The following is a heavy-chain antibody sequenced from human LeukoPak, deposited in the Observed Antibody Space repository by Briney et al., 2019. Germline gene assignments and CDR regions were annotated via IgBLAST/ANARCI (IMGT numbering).Heavy chain of an antibody. CDR3: AKDSFRKYYYGSGSSTAFDY. Sequence: GRSLRLSCAASGFTFSSYGMHWVRQAPGKGLEWVAVISYDGSNKYYADSVKGRFTISRDNSKNTLYLQMNSLRAEDTAVYYCAKDSFRKYYYGSGSSTAFDYWGQGTLVTVSS. J-gene: IGHJ4*02. V-gene: IGHV3-30*18. CDR1: GFTFSSYG. CDR2: ISYDGSNK. D-gene: IGHD3-10*01.